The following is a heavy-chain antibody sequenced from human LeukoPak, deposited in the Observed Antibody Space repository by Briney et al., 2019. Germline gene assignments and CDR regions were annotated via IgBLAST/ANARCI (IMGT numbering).Heavy chain of an antibody. Sequence: PSETLSLTCTVSGGSISSGDYYWSWIRQPPGKGLEWIGYIYYSGSTYYNPSLKSRVTISVDTSKNQSSLKLSSVTAADTAVYYCARALITIFGVVDKFDYWGQGTLVTVSS. CDR1: GGSISSGDYY. CDR3: ARALITIFGVVDKFDY. J-gene: IGHJ4*02. V-gene: IGHV4-30-4*08. D-gene: IGHD3-3*01. CDR2: IYYSGST.